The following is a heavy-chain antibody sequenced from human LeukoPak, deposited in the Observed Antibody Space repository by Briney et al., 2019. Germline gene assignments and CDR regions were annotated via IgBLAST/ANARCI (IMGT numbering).Heavy chain of an antibody. CDR3: ARDAPYCSGGSCYSSDFDY. CDR1: GGSISSYY. J-gene: IGHJ4*02. Sequence: SETLSLTCTVSGGSISSYYWNWIRQPPGKGLEWIGYIYYSGSTNYNPSLKSRVTISVDTSKNQFSLRLSSVTAADTAVYYCARDAPYCSGGSCYSSDFDYWGQGTLVTVSS. D-gene: IGHD2-15*01. CDR2: IYYSGST. V-gene: IGHV4-59*01.